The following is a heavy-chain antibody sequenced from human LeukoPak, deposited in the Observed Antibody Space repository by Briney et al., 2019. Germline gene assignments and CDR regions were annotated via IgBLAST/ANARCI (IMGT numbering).Heavy chain of an antibody. CDR3: ARGYCTSTSCSENRYYFDS. D-gene: IGHD2-2*01. Sequence: SQTLSLTCTVSGGSITSAGYSWGWIRQPAGKGLEWIGRIYSSGSTNSNPSLKSRVTISVDTSKNQFSLKLRSVTAADTAVYFCARGYCTSTSCSENRYYFDSWGQGALVTVSP. CDR2: IYSSGST. J-gene: IGHJ4*02. V-gene: IGHV4-61*02. CDR1: GGSITSAGYS.